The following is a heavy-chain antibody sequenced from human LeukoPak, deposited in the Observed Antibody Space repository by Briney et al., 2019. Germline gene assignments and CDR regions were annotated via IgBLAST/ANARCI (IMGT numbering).Heavy chain of an antibody. J-gene: IGHJ4*02. CDR2: IIPIFGTG. V-gene: IGHV1-69*05. CDR1: GGTFSSYA. D-gene: IGHD4-17*01. Sequence: ASVKVSCKASGGTFSSYAISWLRQAPGQGLEWMGGIIPIFGTGNYAQKFQGRVTITTDESTSTAYMELSSLRSEATAVYYCARATTVTVFDYWGQGTLVTVSS. CDR3: ARATTVTVFDY.